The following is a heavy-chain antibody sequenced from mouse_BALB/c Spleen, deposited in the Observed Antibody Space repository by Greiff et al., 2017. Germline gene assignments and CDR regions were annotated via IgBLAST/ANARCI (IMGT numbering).Heavy chain of an antibody. CDR3: ARGGPFTTVEPYYFDY. CDR1: GFTFSSYA. D-gene: IGHD1-1*01. J-gene: IGHJ2*01. CDR2: ISSGGST. V-gene: IGHV5-6-5*01. Sequence: EVKVEESGGGLVKPGGSLKLSCAASGFTFSSYAMSWVRQTPEKRLEWVASISSGGSTYYPDSVKGRFTISRDNARNILYLQMSSLRSEDTAMYYCARGGPFTTVEPYYFDYWGQGTTLTVSS.